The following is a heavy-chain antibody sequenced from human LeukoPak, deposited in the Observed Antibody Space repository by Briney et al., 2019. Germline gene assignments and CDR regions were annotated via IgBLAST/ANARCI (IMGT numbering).Heavy chain of an antibody. Sequence: PGGSLRLSCAASGFTFSSYAMSWVRQAPGNGREWVSTISGSGGSTDYADSVKGRFTISRDNSKNTLYLQMDSVGAEDTAEYYCATMGYDFWSGYWPDYWGQGTLVTVSS. CDR2: ISGSGGST. D-gene: IGHD3-3*01. CDR3: ATMGYDFWSGYWPDY. J-gene: IGHJ4*02. CDR1: GFTFSSYA. V-gene: IGHV3-23*01.